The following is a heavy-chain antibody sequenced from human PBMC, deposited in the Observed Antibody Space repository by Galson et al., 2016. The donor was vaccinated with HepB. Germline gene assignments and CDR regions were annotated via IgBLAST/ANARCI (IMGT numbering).Heavy chain of an antibody. CDR1: GYSFPNYW. CDR2: IYPGDSDT. CDR3: ARRDNYYGLGSYMFDY. J-gene: IGHJ4*02. V-gene: IGHV5-51*01. Sequence: QSGAAVKKPGDSVMIPCKGSGYSFPNYWIGWVRQMPGIGLEWLGIIYPGDSDTRYSPSFEGQLTISADKSTNTAYLQWSNLKASDTAIYYCARRDNYYGLGSYMFDYWGRGTLVTVSS. D-gene: IGHD3-10*01.